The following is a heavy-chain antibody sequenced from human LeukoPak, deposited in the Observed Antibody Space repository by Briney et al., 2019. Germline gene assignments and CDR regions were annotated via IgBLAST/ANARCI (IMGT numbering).Heavy chain of an antibody. CDR3: ARVVVGYYYYYMDV. Sequence: SETLSLTCTVSGGSISSYYWSWIRQPPGKGLEWIGYIYYSGGTNYNPSLKSRVTISVDTSKNQFSLKLSSVTAADTAVYYCARVVVGYYYYYMDVWGKGTTVTISS. D-gene: IGHD3-22*01. V-gene: IGHV4-59*08. CDR1: GGSISSYY. CDR2: IYYSGGT. J-gene: IGHJ6*03.